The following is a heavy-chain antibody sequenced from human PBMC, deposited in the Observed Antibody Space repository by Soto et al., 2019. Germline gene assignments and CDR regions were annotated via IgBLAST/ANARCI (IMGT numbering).Heavy chain of an antibody. D-gene: IGHD3-10*01. Sequence: EVQLLESGGGLVQPGGSLRLSCAASGFTFSSYAMSWVRQAPGKGLEWVSAISGSGGSTYYADSVKGRFTISRDNSKNTLYLQMNSLRAEDTAVYYCAKDGSLLWFGNTYGMDVWGQGTTVTVSS. CDR2: ISGSGGST. CDR1: GFTFSSYA. V-gene: IGHV3-23*01. CDR3: AKDGSLLWFGNTYGMDV. J-gene: IGHJ6*02.